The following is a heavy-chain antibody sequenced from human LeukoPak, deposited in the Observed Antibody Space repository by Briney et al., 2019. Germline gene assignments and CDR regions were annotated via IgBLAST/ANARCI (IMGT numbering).Heavy chain of an antibody. V-gene: IGHV1-18*01. J-gene: IGHJ4*02. D-gene: IGHD5-12*01. CDR3: ARAQPLVATIFDY. CDR2: ISAYNGNT. Sequence: ASVKVSCKTSGYTFTSYGISWVRQAPGQGLEWMGWISAYNGNTNYAQKFHGRLTMTTDTSTNTAYMEMKSLRSDDTAVYYCARAQPLVATIFDYWGQGTLVTVSS. CDR1: GYTFTSYG.